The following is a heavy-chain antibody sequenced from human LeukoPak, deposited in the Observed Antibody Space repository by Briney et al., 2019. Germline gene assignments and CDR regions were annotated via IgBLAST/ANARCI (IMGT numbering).Heavy chain of an antibody. D-gene: IGHD5-12*01. CDR2: ISSDGNSK. CDR3: TTKVIRGNSGDDYDD. Sequence: GSLRLSCSASGFTFSSYAMKWVRQAPGKGLEWVALISSDGNSKVYGDSVKGRFTISRDDSKSTLYLQMDSLRPEDTAVYYCTTKVIRGNSGDDYDDWGQGTLVTVSS. CDR1: GFTFSSYA. V-gene: IGHV3-30*03. J-gene: IGHJ4*02.